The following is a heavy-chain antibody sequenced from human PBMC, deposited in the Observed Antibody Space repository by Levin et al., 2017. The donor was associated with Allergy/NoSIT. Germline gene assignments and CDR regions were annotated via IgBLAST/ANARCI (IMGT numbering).Heavy chain of an antibody. D-gene: IGHD3-3*01. CDR3: AKGNTIFGVGRLDY. CDR1: GFTFSNRA. J-gene: IGHJ4*02. Sequence: PSETLSLTCAASGFTFSNRAMTWVRQAAGKGLEWVSGITGDGEDTHYADSVKGRFTISRDNSKNTLSLQMNSLRADDTAIYFCAKGNTIFGVGRLDYWGRGTLVTVS. CDR2: ITGDGEDT. V-gene: IGHV3-23*01.